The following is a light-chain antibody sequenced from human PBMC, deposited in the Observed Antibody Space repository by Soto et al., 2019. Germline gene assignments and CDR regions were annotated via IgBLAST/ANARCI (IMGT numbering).Light chain of an antibody. CDR2: DAS. V-gene: IGKV3-11*01. CDR1: QSVSSY. CDR3: QQYGSRPLT. J-gene: IGKJ1*01. Sequence: EIVLTQSPVTLSLSPGERATLSCRASQSVSSYLAWYQQKPGQAPRLLIYDASNRATGIPARFSGSGSETEFTLTISRLEPEDFAVYYCQQYGSRPLTFGQGTKVDIK.